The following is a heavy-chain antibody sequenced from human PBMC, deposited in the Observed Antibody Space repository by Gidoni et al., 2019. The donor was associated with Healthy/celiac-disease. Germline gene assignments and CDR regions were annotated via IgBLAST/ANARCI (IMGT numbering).Heavy chain of an antibody. CDR1: GGSISSSSYY. CDR3: ARQGRVVVVAAVGLWFDP. V-gene: IGHV4-39*01. D-gene: IGHD2-15*01. J-gene: IGHJ5*02. CDR2: IYYSGST. Sequence: QLQLQESGPGLVKPSETLSLTCTVSGGSISSSSYYWGWIRQPPGKGLEWIGSIYYSGSTYYNPSLKSRVTISVDTSKNQFSLKLSSVTAADTAVYYCARQGRVVVVAAVGLWFDPWGQGTLVTVSS.